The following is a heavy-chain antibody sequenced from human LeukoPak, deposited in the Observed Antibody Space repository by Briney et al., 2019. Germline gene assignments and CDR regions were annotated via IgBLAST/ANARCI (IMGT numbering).Heavy chain of an antibody. D-gene: IGHD6-19*01. J-gene: IGHJ4*02. CDR3: ARAGSSGWYRGVYYFDY. Sequence: SETLSLTCAVYGGSFSGYYWSWIRQPPGKGLEWIGEINHSGSTNYNPSLKSRVTISVDTSKNQFSLKLSSVTAADTAVYYCARAGSSGWYRGVYYFDYWGQGTLVTVSS. CDR1: GGSFSGYY. CDR2: INHSGST. V-gene: IGHV4-34*01.